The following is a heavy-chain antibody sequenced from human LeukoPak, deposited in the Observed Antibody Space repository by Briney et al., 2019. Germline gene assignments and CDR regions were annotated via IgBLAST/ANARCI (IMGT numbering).Heavy chain of an antibody. CDR2: IRSSSSYI. CDR3: ARFIAATGVDS. D-gene: IGHD6-13*01. J-gene: IGHJ4*02. CDR1: GFTFSSYS. V-gene: IGHV3-21*01. Sequence: GGSLRLSCAASGFTFSSYSMNWVRQAPGKGLEWVSSIRSSSSYIYYADSVKGRFTISRDNAKNSLFLQMNSLRAGGTAVYYCARFIAATGVDSWGQGTLVTVSS.